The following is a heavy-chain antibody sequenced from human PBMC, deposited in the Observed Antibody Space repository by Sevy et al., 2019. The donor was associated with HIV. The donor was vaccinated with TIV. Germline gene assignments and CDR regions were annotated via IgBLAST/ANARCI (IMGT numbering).Heavy chain of an antibody. CDR2: ISGSGGSGDKT. D-gene: IGHD3-22*01. CDR3: ARKYDSSGYFDY. CDR1: GFTFSNYA. Sequence: GGSLRLSCAASGFTFSNYAMNWVRQAPGKGLEWVSGISGSGGSGDKTNYADPGKGRFTISRDDSKNSLYLQLNSLRAEDTAIYYCARKYDSSGYFDYWGQRTLVTVSS. V-gene: IGHV3-23*01. J-gene: IGHJ4*02.